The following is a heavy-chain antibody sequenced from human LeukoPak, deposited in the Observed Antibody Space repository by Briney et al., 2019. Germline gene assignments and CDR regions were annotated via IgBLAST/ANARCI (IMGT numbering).Heavy chain of an antibody. CDR3: AREGDSGSYPFDY. Sequence: GGSLRLSCAASGFTFSSYSMNWVRQAPGKGLEWVSSISSSSSYIYYADSVKGRFTISRDNAKNSLYLQMNSLRAEDTAVYYCAREGDSGSYPFDYWGQGTLVTVSS. CDR1: GFTFSSYS. D-gene: IGHD1-26*01. V-gene: IGHV3-21*01. CDR2: ISSSSSYI. J-gene: IGHJ4*02.